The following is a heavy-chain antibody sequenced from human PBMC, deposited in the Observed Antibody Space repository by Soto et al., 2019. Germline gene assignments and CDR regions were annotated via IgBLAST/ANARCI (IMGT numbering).Heavy chain of an antibody. J-gene: IGHJ4*02. Sequence: TSDTLSLTCTVSGGSISSYYWSWIRQPPGKGLEWIGYIYYSGSINYNPSLKSRVTISVDTSKNQFSLKLSSVTAADTAVYYCARDYYDSSGYYSFDYWGQGTLVTVSS. CDR1: GGSISSYY. V-gene: IGHV4-59*01. CDR3: ARDYYDSSGYYSFDY. CDR2: IYYSGSI. D-gene: IGHD3-22*01.